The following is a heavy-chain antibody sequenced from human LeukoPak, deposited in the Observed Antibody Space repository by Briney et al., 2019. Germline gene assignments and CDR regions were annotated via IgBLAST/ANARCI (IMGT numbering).Heavy chain of an antibody. V-gene: IGHV3-23*01. D-gene: IGHD3-10*01. CDR3: AKAQVRGVDKATSRDY. Sequence: GGSLRLSCAASGFTFSSYAMMWVRQAPGKGLEWVSAVSGSGGGTYYADSVKGRFTISRDNSKNTLYLQMTSLRAHGTDAYYCAKAQVRGVDKATSRDYWGQGTLVTVSS. CDR1: GFTFSSYA. CDR2: VSGSGGGT. J-gene: IGHJ4*02.